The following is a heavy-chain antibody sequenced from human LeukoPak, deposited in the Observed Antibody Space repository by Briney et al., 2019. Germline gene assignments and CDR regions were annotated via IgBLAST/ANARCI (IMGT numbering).Heavy chain of an antibody. J-gene: IGHJ6*03. CDR2: ITSSSYTI. CDR3: ARASEYYYYYMDV. D-gene: IGHD3-3*01. V-gene: IGHV3-48*01. CDR1: GFTFKDYS. Sequence: PGGSLRLSCAASGFTFKDYSMNWVRQAPGKGLEWISYITSSSYTIYYADSVKGRFTISRDNAKSSLYLQMNSLRAEDTAVYYCARASEYYYYYMDVWGKGTTVTISS.